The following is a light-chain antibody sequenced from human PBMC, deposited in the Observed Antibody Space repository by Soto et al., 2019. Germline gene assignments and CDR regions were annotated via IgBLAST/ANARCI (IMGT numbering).Light chain of an antibody. V-gene: IGLV2-14*01. CDR3: NSYTSSTTLV. J-gene: IGLJ2*01. CDR2: EVS. Sequence: SALTQPASVSGSPGQSITISCTGTSSDVGGYNYVSWYQQHPGKAPKLMIYEVSNRPSGVSHRFSGSKSGNTASLTISGLQAEDEADYYCNSYTSSTTLVFGGGTKLTVL. CDR1: SSDVGGYNY.